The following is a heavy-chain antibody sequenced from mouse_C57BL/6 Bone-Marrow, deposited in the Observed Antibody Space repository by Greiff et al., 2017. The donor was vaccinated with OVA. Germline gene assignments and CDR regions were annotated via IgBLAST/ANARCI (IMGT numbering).Heavy chain of an antibody. Sequence: QVQLQQSGAELVRPGASVTLSCKASGYTFTDYEMHWVKQTPVHGLEWIGAIDPETGGTAYNQKFKGKAILTVDKSSSTAYMELRSLTSEDSAVYYCTRIHYGFLDYCGRGTALTVSA. J-gene: IGHJ2*01. CDR3: TRIHYGFLDY. CDR2: IDPETGGT. CDR1: GYTFTDYE. V-gene: IGHV1-15*01. D-gene: IGHD1-1*01.